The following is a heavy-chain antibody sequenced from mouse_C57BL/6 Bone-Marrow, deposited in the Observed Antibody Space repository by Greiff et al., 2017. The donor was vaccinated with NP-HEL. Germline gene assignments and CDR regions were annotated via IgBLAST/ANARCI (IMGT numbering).Heavy chain of an antibody. CDR3: TTGWFAY. Sequence: VQLQQSGAELVRLGASVKLSCPASGFNIKDDYMHWVKQRPEQGLEWIGWIDPENGDTEYASKFQGKATITADTSSNTAYLQLSSLTSEDTAVYYCTTGWFAYWGQGTLVTVSA. J-gene: IGHJ3*01. CDR2: IDPENGDT. CDR1: GFNIKDDY. V-gene: IGHV14-4*01.